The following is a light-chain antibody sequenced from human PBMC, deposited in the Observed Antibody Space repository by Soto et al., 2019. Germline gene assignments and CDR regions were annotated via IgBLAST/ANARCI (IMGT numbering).Light chain of an antibody. V-gene: IGKV1-12*01. CDR2: GAS. J-gene: IGKJ2*01. CDR1: QPIANW. CDR3: LQASNPPYT. Sequence: DIQMTQSPSSLSVSVGERVTITCRASQPIANWLAWYQQRPGHAPELLIHGASTSHSGVPPRFSGTGYGTDFTITITSLQPEDLATYFCLQASNPPYTFGQGTKLEI.